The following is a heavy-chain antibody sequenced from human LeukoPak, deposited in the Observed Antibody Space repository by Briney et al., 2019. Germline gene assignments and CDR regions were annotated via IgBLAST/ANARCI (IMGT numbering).Heavy chain of an antibody. CDR2: ISYSGSI. D-gene: IGHD1-1*01. CDR3: ASLDKGLVLDY. CDR1: GXSISSSSYY. Sequence: SETLSLTCTVSGXSISSSSYYWGWIRQPPGRGPEWIGSISYSGSIHYNPSLKSRVTMSVDTSKNQFSLKVGSVTAADTAVYYCASLDKGLVLDYWGQGTLVTVSS. J-gene: IGHJ4*02. V-gene: IGHV4-39*01.